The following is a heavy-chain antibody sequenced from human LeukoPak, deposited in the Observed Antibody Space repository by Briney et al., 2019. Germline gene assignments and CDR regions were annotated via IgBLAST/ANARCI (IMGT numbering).Heavy chain of an antibody. Sequence: GGSLRLSCVGSGFTFSSFWMHWVRQAPGKGLVWVSRINSDGSSTSCADSVKGRFTISRDNAKNTMYLQMNSLRAEDTAVYYCARENFYGMDVWGQGTTVTVSS. J-gene: IGHJ6*02. V-gene: IGHV3-74*01. CDR3: ARENFYGMDV. CDR1: GFTFSSFW. CDR2: INSDGSST.